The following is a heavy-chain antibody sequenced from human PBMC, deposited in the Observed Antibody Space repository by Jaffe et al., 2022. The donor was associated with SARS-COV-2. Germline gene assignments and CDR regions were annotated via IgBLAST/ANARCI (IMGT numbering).Heavy chain of an antibody. J-gene: IGHJ4*02. CDR1: GFSLSNYA. CDR2: ISDTGGFI. V-gene: IGHV3-23*01. Sequence: EVQLLESGGGLVQPGGSLRLSCAASGFSLSNYAMSWVRQAPGKGLEWVSLISDTGGFIKYADSVRGRFTISRDSSENTLYLQMSSLRAEDTAIYHCARDFLAGGGYIHYFGSWGQGVLVTVSS. D-gene: IGHD3-3*01. CDR3: ARDFLAGGGYIHYFGS.